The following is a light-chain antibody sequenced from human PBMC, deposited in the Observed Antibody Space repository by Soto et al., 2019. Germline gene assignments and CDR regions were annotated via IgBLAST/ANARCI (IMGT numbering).Light chain of an antibody. Sequence: DIQMTQSPSSLSASVGDRVTITCRASQSISSYLNWYQQKPGKAPKLLIYAASSLQSGVPSRFSGSGSGTDFTLTISSLQPEDFATYYCQQSYSTSFGGGTKVDNK. CDR3: QQSYSTS. J-gene: IGKJ4*01. CDR2: AAS. V-gene: IGKV1-39*01. CDR1: QSISSY.